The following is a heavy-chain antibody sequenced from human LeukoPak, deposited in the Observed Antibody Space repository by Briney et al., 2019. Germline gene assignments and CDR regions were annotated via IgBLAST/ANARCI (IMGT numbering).Heavy chain of an antibody. CDR2: ISPSSGT. D-gene: IGHD3-22*01. CDR1: GFTFSSYA. CDR3: ARPQSSSGYYWPFDD. V-gene: IGHV3-23*01. Sequence: GGSLRLSCAASGFTFSSYAMSWVRQAPGRGREWVSAISPSSGTFYADSVKGRFTISRDNSKNTLYLQMNSLRAEDTAVYYCARPQSSSGYYWPFDDWGQGTLVTVSS. J-gene: IGHJ4*02.